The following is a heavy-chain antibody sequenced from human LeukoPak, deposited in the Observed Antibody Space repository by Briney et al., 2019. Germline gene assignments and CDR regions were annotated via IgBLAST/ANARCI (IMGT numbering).Heavy chain of an antibody. J-gene: IGHJ4*02. Sequence: GSLRLSCAASGFTFSSYSMNWVRQAPGKGLEWVSSISSSSSYIYYADSVKGRFTISRDNAKNSLYLQMNSLRAEDTAVYYCARGRYSSRSGGYYFDIWGQGTLVTVSS. CDR3: ARGRYSSRSGGYYFDI. D-gene: IGHD2-2*01. V-gene: IGHV3-21*01. CDR1: GFTFSSYS. CDR2: ISSSSSYI.